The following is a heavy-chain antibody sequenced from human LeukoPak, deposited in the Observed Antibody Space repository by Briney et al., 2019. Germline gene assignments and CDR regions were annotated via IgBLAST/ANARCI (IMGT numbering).Heavy chain of an antibody. V-gene: IGHV3-23*01. CDR3: TRDSSYGDYSTAFDY. CDR2: SGSTL. CDR1: GFIFGNYA. D-gene: IGHD4-17*01. Sequence: GGYLRLSCAASGFIFGNYAMTWVRQAPGKGLEWVSSSGSTLDYAEPVKGRFTISRDNSKNTLYLQMNRLSDEDTAIYYCTRDSSYGDYSTAFDYWGQGTLVTVSS. J-gene: IGHJ4*02.